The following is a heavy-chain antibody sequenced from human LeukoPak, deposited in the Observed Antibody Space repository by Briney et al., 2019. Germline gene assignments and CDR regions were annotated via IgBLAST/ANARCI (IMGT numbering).Heavy chain of an antibody. V-gene: IGHV4-4*07. CDR2: IHSSGST. CDR3: AKANSYDRSGYYYEFDY. J-gene: IGHJ4*02. CDR1: GGSISSYY. D-gene: IGHD3-22*01. Sequence: PSETLSLTCTVSGGSISSYYWSWIRQPAGKGLEWIGRIHSSGSTNYNPSLKSRVTMSVDTSKNQFSLRLSSVTAADTAVYYCAKANSYDRSGYYYEFDYWGQGTLVTVSS.